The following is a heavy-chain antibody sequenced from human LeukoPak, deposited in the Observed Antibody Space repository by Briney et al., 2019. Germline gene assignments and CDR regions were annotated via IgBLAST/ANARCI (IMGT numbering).Heavy chain of an antibody. Sequence: GESLKISCKGSGYSFTSYWIGWVRQMPGKGLEWIGIIYPGDSDTRYSPSFQGRVTISADKSINTAYLQWSSLKASDTAMYYCARGRQLYYSDYWGQGTLVTVSS. CDR3: ARGRQLYYSDY. CDR2: IYPGDSDT. CDR1: GYSFTSYW. J-gene: IGHJ4*02. D-gene: IGHD5-18*01. V-gene: IGHV5-51*01.